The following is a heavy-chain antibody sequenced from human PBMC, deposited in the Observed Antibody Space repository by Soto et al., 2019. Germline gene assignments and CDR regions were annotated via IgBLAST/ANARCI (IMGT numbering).Heavy chain of an antibody. Sequence: SETLSLTCTVSGGSISSYYWSWIRQPPGKGLEWIGYIYYSGSTNYNPSLKSRVTISVDTSKNQFSLKLSSVTAADTAVYYCAREGGYCSGGSCYPPGFAYDIWGQGTMVTVSS. CDR3: AREGGYCSGGSCYPPGFAYDI. J-gene: IGHJ3*02. D-gene: IGHD2-15*01. CDR2: IYYSGST. V-gene: IGHV4-59*01. CDR1: GGSISSYY.